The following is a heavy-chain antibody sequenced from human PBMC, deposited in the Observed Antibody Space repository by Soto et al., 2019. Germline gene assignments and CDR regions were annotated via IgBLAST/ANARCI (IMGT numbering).Heavy chain of an antibody. CDR2: ITVIGDTT. CDR1: GFTFSTYG. D-gene: IGHD2-15*01. Sequence: EVRLLESGGGLVQPGGSLRLSCAASGFTFSTYGMSWVRQAPGKGLEWVSGITVIGDTTYYADSVKGRFSISRDNSKNTVYLQMNRLRVEDTAVYFCARDQGAVVAAASQFDFWGQGTRVSVSS. CDR3: ARDQGAVVAAASQFDF. V-gene: IGHV3-23*01. J-gene: IGHJ4*02.